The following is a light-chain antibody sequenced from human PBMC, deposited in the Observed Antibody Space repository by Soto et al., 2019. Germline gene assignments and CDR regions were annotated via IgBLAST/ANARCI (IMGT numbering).Light chain of an antibody. CDR1: QSVSNKY. CDR2: GAS. CDR3: QQYGSSPLT. V-gene: IGKV3-20*01. J-gene: IGKJ4*01. Sequence: IVLTPCPGNPSLSPGERATLSCRASQSVSNKYLAWYQQKPGQAPRLLIYGASNRATGIPDRFSGSGSGTDFTLTISRLETEDFAVYYCQQYGSSPLTFGGGTKVDIK.